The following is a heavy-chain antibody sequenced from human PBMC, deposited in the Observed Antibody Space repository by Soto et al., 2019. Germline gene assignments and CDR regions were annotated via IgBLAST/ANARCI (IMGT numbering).Heavy chain of an antibody. Sequence: GESLKISCRGSGYSFTAYWSRGVRQMAGKGLQWMGRIDPSGSYTTYSPSFQGHVSISVDKSISTAYLQWSSLKASDTAIYYCASRPYATYNYSGMDVWGQGTTVTVSS. V-gene: IGHV5-10-1*01. J-gene: IGHJ6*02. CDR3: ASRPYATYNYSGMDV. CDR2: IDPSGSYT. D-gene: IGHD2-8*01. CDR1: GYSFTAYW.